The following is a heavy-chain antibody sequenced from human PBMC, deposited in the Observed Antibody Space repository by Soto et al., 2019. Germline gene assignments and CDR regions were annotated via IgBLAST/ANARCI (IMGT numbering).Heavy chain of an antibody. D-gene: IGHD4-17*01. Sequence: GASVKASCKSSGDTITSYYIHWVRQAPGLGLEWMGVINPSDGSTTYAQKFQGRVTMTRDTSTSTVYMELSSLRSEDTAVYYCARDYGDYWPRYYFDYWGQGTLVTVS. J-gene: IGHJ4*02. V-gene: IGHV1-46*01. CDR2: INPSDGST. CDR3: ARDYGDYWPRYYFDY. CDR1: GDTITSYY.